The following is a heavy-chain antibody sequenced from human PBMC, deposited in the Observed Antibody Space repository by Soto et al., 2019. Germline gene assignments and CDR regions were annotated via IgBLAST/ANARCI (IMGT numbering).Heavy chain of an antibody. V-gene: IGHV1-69*13. Sequence: GASVKVSCKASGGTFSSYAISWVRQAPGQGLEWMGGIIPIFGTANYAQKFQGRVTITADESTSTAYMKLSSVTAADTAVYSCARTPWDGYTGYYFDYWGQGTLVTVSS. CDR1: GGTFSSYA. D-gene: IGHD5-18*01. CDR3: ARTPWDGYTGYYFDY. J-gene: IGHJ4*02. CDR2: IIPIFGTA.